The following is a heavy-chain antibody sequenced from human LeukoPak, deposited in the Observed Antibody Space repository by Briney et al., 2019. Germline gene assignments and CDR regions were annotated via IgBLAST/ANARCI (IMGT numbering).Heavy chain of an antibody. D-gene: IGHD3-22*01. Sequence: ASVKVSCKASGYTLADFHIQWVRQAPGQGLEGMGTLNPHSGATHYSQKFRGRVTMTRDTSVNTAYMELNRLTSDDTAVYYCARDRAYDSSGEPMFHPWGQGSLVAVSS. CDR1: GYTLADFH. CDR2: LNPHSGAT. V-gene: IGHV1-2*02. J-gene: IGHJ5*02. CDR3: ARDRAYDSSGEPMFHP.